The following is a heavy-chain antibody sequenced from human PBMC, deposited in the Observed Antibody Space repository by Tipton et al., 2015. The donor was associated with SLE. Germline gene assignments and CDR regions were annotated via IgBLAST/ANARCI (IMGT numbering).Heavy chain of an antibody. D-gene: IGHD5-12*01. CDR3: ARGKHIVATFYRANWFDS. CDR2: PSNRGVS. CDR1: GGSLSGHN. Sequence: LRLSCAVYGGSLSGHNWRWSWVRQAPGQGLEWIGEPSNRGVSDYNPSLKSRLTLSLDMSKSQFSLKLNSVTAADTAVHYCARGKHIVATFYRANWFDSWGQGTLVIVSS. V-gene: IGHV4-34*01. J-gene: IGHJ5*01.